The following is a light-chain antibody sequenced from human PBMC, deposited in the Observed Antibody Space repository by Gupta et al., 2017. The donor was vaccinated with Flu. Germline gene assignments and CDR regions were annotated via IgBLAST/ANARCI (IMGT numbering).Light chain of an antibody. CDR3: CSYAGSSTVV. V-gene: IGLV2-23*02. CDR2: EVS. Sequence: TSGDVGSYNLVSWYQQHPGKAPKLMIYEVSKRPSGVSNRFSGSKSGNTASLTIPGLQAEDEADYYCCSYAGSSTVVFGGGTKLTVL. CDR1: SGDVGSYNL. J-gene: IGLJ2*01.